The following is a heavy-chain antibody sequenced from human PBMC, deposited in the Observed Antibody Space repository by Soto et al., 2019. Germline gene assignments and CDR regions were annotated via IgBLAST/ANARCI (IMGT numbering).Heavy chain of an antibody. V-gene: IGHV3-23*01. CDR3: STTVITAPLFEY. D-gene: IGHD3-16*01. J-gene: IGHJ4*02. Sequence: TGGSLRLSCAASGFTFSSYAMSWFRQAPGKGLEWVSAISGSGGSTYYADSVKGRFTISRDNSKNTLYLQMNSLKSEDTAVYYCSTTVITAPLFEYWGQGTLVTVSS. CDR1: GFTFSSYA. CDR2: ISGSGGST.